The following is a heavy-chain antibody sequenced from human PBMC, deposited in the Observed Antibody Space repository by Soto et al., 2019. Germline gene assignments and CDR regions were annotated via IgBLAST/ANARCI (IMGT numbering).Heavy chain of an antibody. J-gene: IGHJ6*02. CDR3: AKPLGGGSGSYWSYYYGMDV. V-gene: IGHV3-30-3*02. CDR2: ISYDGSNK. D-gene: IGHD3-10*01. Sequence: GGSLRLSCAASGFTFSSYAMHWVRQAPGKGLEWVAVISYDGSNKYYADSVKGRFTISRDNSKNTLYLQMNSLRAEDTAVYYCAKPLGGGSGSYWSYYYGMDVWGQGTTVTVSS. CDR1: GFTFSSYA.